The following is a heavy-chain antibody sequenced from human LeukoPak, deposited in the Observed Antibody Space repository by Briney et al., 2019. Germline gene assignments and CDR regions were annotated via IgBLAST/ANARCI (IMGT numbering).Heavy chain of an antibody. CDR1: GYTFTDYY. J-gene: IGHJ4*02. CDR2: INPNSGAT. CDR3: ARERGDYGGDAQFDY. D-gene: IGHD4-23*01. V-gene: IGHV1-2*02. Sequence: ASVKVSCKTSGYTFTDYYIHWMRQAPGQGLQWMGWINPNSGATNYAQKFQGRVTMTRDTSISTAYMELSRLRSDDTALYYCARERGDYGGDAQFDYWGQGTLVTVSS.